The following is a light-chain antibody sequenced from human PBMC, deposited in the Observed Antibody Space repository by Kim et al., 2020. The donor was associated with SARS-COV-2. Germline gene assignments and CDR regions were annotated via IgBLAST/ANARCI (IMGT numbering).Light chain of an antibody. Sequence: LSPGERATLSCRASQSVPSYSLAWYQQKPGQTTRLLIDGSSSTAPIIPDMCSGSGSGTDFSLTISILDPEYFALYYYQHYGSSPRFGGGTKVDIK. J-gene: IGKJ4*01. CDR3: QHYGSSPR. CDR2: GSS. CDR1: QSVPSYS. V-gene: IGKV3-20*01.